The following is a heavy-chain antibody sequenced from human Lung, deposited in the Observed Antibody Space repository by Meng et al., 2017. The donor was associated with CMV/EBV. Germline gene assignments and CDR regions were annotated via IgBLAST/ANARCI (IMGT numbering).Heavy chain of an antibody. J-gene: IGHJ4*02. CDR1: GFMFSDYG. CDR3: VRDGDSSNWPLDY. Sequence: HVSLADSGGGVVQPGRSLRLSFAVFGFMFSDYGMHWVRQAPGKAPEWVAFILKDGSDKFYRDSVKGRFTISRDPGKNTLYLQMDSLRPEDTAIYYCVRDGDSSNWPLDYWGQGTLVTVSS. CDR2: ILKDGSDK. V-gene: IGHV3-30*03. D-gene: IGHD6-13*01.